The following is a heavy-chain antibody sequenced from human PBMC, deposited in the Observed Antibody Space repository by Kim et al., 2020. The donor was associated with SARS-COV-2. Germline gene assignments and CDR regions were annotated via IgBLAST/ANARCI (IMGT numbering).Heavy chain of an antibody. J-gene: IGHJ4*02. D-gene: IGHD2-21*02. V-gene: IGHV3-11*06. CDR1: GFTFSDYY. CDR3: ARLGTYCGGDCYADY. Sequence: GGSLRLSCAASGFTFSDYYMSWIRQAPGKGLEWVSYISSSSSYTNYADSVKGRFTISRDNAKNSLYLQMNSLRAEDTAVYYCARLGTYCGGDCYADYWGQGTLVTVSS. CDR2: ISSSSSYT.